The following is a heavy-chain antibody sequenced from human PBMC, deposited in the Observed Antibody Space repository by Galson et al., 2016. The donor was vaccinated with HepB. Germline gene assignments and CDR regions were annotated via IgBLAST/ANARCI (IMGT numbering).Heavy chain of an antibody. D-gene: IGHD6-6*01. Sequence: CAISGDSVSTHSAARNWIRQSPSRGLEWLGRTYYRSNWYNDYAVSVKSRITINPDTSKNQFSLQLNSVTPEDTAVDYGARQGSSRDYNSVFDVWGQGTTVTVSS. CDR1: GDSVSTHSAA. CDR2: TYYRSNWYN. V-gene: IGHV6-1*01. J-gene: IGHJ6*01. CDR3: ARQGSSRDYNSVFDV.